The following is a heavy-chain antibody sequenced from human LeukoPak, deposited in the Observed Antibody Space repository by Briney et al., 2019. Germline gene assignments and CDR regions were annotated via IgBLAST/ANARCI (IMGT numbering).Heavy chain of an antibody. CDR3: ARHRRFIVVVPAAIDWFDP. J-gene: IGHJ5*02. D-gene: IGHD2-2*02. CDR2: INHSGST. CDR1: GGSFSGYY. Sequence: SETLSLTCAVYGGSFSGYYWSWIRQPPGKGLEWIGEINHSGSTNYNPSLKSRVTISVDTSKNQFSLKLSSVTAADTAVYYCARHRRFIVVVPAAIDWFDPWGQGTLVTVSS. V-gene: IGHV4-34*01.